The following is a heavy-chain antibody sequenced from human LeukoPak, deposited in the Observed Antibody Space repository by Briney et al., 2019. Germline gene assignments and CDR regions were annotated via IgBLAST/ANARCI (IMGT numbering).Heavy chain of an antibody. V-gene: IGHV3-30*18. D-gene: IGHD3-22*01. CDR1: GFTFSSYG. Sequence: QPGRSLRLSCAASGFTFSSYGMHWVRQAPGKGLEWVAVISYDGSNKYYADSVKGRFTISRDNSKNTLYLQMNSLRAEDTAVYYCAKDTYYYDSSGYQWYFDYWGQGTLVTVSS. CDR3: AKDTYYYDSSGYQWYFDY. J-gene: IGHJ4*02. CDR2: ISYDGSNK.